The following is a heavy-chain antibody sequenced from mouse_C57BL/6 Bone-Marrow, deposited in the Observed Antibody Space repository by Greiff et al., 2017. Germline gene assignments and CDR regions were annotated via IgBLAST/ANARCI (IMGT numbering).Heavy chain of an antibody. V-gene: IGHV1-82*01. CDR3: ARKGDFDY. CDR1: GYAFSSSW. CDR2: IYPGDGDT. J-gene: IGHJ2*01. Sequence: QVQLQQSGPELVKPGASVKISCKASGYAFSSSWMNWVKQRPGKGLEWIGRIYPGDGDTNYNGKFKGKATLTADQSSSTAYMQLSSLTSEDSAVYFCARKGDFDYWGQGTTLTVSS.